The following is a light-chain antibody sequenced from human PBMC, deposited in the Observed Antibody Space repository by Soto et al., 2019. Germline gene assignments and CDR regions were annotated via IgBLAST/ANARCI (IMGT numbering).Light chain of an antibody. CDR2: AAS. Sequence: DIQMTQSPSSLSASVGDRVTITCRASQGISNYLAWYQQKPGKVPKLLIYAASTLQSGVPSRFSGSGSGTDFTLTISSLQPDDFATYYCQQYNSLWTFGQGTKVDIK. V-gene: IGKV1-27*01. J-gene: IGKJ1*01. CDR3: QQYNSLWT. CDR1: QGISNY.